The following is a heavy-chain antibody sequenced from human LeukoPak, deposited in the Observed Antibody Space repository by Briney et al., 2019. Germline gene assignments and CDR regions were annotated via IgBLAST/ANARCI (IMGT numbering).Heavy chain of an antibody. CDR3: ARHGLSGSYSMTAFDI. CDR2: IYYSGST. CDR1: GGSISSYY. J-gene: IGHJ3*02. V-gene: IGHV4-59*08. Sequence: SETLSLTCTVSGGSISSYYWSWIRQPPGKGLEWIGYIYYSGSTNYNPSLKSRVTISVDTSKNQFSLKLSSVTAADTAVYYCARHGLSGSYSMTAFDIWGQGTMVTVSS. D-gene: IGHD1-26*01.